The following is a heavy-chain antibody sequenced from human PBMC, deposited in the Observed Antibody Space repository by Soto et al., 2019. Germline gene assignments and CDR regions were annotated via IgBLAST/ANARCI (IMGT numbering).Heavy chain of an antibody. J-gene: IGHJ4*02. Sequence: KPSETLSLTCTVPGGSISSYYWSWIRQPPGKGLEWIGYIYYSGSTNYNPSLKSRVTISVDTSKNQFSLKLSSVTAADTAVYYCARAKGYYDSSGYYPFDYWGQGTLVTVSS. V-gene: IGHV4-59*01. CDR3: ARAKGYYDSSGYYPFDY. CDR1: GGSISSYY. CDR2: IYYSGST. D-gene: IGHD3-22*01.